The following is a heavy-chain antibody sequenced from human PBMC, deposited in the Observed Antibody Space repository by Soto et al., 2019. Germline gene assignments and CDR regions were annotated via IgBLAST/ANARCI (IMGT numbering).Heavy chain of an antibody. CDR2: IYSGGST. J-gene: IGHJ6*02. CDR3: ARDPHATRLGMDV. CDR1: GFTVSSNY. Sequence: VGSLRLSCAASGFTVSSNYMSWVRQAPGKGLEWVSVIYSGGSTYYADSVRGRFTISRDNSKNTLYLQMKSLRAEDTAVYYCARDPHATRLGMDVWRQGTKATVSS. V-gene: IGHV3-53*01.